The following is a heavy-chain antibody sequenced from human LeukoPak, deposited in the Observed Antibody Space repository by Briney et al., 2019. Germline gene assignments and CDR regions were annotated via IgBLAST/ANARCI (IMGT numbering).Heavy chain of an antibody. CDR1: GYTFTSYG. J-gene: IGHJ4*02. V-gene: IGHV1-18*01. CDR3: AREEVNWGSPFDS. Sequence: ASVKVSCKASGYTFTSYGISWVRQAPGQGLEWMGWISVYNGNTNYAQKFQGRVTMTTDTSTSTAYMEVRSLRSDDTAVYYCAREEVNWGSPFDSWGQGTLVTVSS. D-gene: IGHD7-27*01. CDR2: ISVYNGNT.